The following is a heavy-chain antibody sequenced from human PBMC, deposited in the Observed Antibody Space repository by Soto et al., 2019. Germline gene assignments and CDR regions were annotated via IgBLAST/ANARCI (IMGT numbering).Heavy chain of an antibody. CDR3: ARPRSTLTFGGVTGQYYFDY. Sequence: PSETLSLTCTVSGGTISISSYYLGWIRQPPGRGLEWIGSIYYSGSTYYNPSLKSRVTISVDTSKNQFSLKLSSVTAAETAVYYCARPRSTLTFGGVTGQYYFDYWRQGTLITVSS. CDR2: IYYSGST. J-gene: IGHJ4*02. V-gene: IGHV4-39*01. D-gene: IGHD3-16*01. CDR1: GGTISISSYY.